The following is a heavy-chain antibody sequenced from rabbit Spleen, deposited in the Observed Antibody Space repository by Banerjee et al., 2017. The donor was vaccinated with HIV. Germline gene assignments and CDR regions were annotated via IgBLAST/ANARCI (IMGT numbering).Heavy chain of an antibody. J-gene: IGHJ4*01. CDR3: ARGSAAMTMVITGYYLNL. CDR2: IYPITETT. CDR1: GFTISNYW. D-gene: IGHD2-1*01. V-gene: IGHV1S7*01. Sequence: GGRRVLTGGSLTLSCKAYGFTISNYWMNWVRQAPGKGLEWIGIIYPITETTYYANWVNGRFTISSHNAQNTVDLQMNSLTAADTATYFCARGSAAMTMVITGYYLNLWGPGTLVTVS.